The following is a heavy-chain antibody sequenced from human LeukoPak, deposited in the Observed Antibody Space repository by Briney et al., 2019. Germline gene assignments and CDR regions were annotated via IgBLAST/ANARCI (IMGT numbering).Heavy chain of an antibody. Sequence: ASVKVSCKASGYTFTSYGISWVRQAPGQGLEWMGWISAYNGNTNYAQKLQGRVTMTTDTSTSTAYMELRSLRSDDTAVYYCARVLTAYYIGGLGYWGQGTLVTVSS. CDR3: ARVLTAYYIGGLGY. D-gene: IGHD3-9*01. CDR2: ISAYNGNT. CDR1: GYTFTSYG. V-gene: IGHV1-18*01. J-gene: IGHJ4*02.